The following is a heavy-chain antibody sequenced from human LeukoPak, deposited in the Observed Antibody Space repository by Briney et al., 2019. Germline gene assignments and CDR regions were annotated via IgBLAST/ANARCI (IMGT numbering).Heavy chain of an antibody. V-gene: IGHV1-69*01. CDR2: IIPIFGTA. CDR1: GGTFSSYA. D-gene: IGHD2-2*01. Sequence: SLKLSCKASGGTFSSYAISWVRQAPGQGLEWMGGIIPIFGTANYTQKFQGRDKINADESTSTAYMELSSLRSEDTAVYYCERDTYCSSTSCQRGSYYYYYMDVWGKGTTVTVFS. CDR3: ERDTYCSSTSCQRGSYYYYYMDV. J-gene: IGHJ6*03.